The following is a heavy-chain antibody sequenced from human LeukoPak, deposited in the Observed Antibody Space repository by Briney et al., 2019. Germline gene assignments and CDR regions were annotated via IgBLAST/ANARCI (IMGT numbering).Heavy chain of an antibody. CDR1: GGSISSYY. CDR3: ARGHSYGYGWFDP. J-gene: IGHJ5*02. D-gene: IGHD5-18*01. CDR2: IYSSGGT. V-gene: IGHV4-59*01. Sequence: SETLSLTCTVSGGSISSYYWSWIRQPPGKGLEWIGYIYSSGGTNYNPSLKSRVTISVDTSNNQFSLKLSSVTAADTAVYYCARGHSYGYGWFDPWGQGTLVTVSS.